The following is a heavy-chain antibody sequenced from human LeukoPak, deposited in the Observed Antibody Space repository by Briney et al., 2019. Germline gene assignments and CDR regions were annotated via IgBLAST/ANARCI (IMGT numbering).Heavy chain of an antibody. CDR2: IYYSGST. CDR3: ARGMTQEYYYYYYYMDV. V-gene: IGHV4-59*01. CDR1: GGSISSYY. Sequence: SETLSLTCTVSGGSISSYYWSWIRQPPGKGLEWIGYIYYSGSTNYNPSLKSRVTISVDTSKNQFSLKLSSVTAADTAVYCCARGMTQEYYYYYYYMDVWGKGTTVTVSS. J-gene: IGHJ6*03.